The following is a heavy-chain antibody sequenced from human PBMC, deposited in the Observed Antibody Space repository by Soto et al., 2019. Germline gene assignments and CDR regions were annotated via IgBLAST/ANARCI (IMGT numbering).Heavy chain of an antibody. CDR1: GFTFSSYA. CDR3: AKVPSITIFGVVIRRVWFDP. D-gene: IGHD3-3*01. CDR2: ISGSGGST. V-gene: IGHV3-23*01. J-gene: IGHJ5*02. Sequence: GGSLRLSCAASGFTFSSYAMIWVRQAPGKGLEWVSAISGSGGSTYYADSVKGRFTISRDNSKNTLYLQMNSLRAEDTAVYYCAKVPSITIFGVVIRRVWFDPWGQGTLVTVSS.